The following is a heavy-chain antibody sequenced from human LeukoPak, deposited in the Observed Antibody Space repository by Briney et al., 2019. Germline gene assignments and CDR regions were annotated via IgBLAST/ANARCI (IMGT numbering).Heavy chain of an antibody. J-gene: IGHJ6*03. CDR3: ARVRYSNYHYYYMDV. D-gene: IGHD4-11*01. CDR2: IYTSGST. V-gene: IGHV4-4*07. Sequence: SETLPLTCTVSGGSISSYYWSWIRQPAGKGLEWIGRIYTSGSTNYNPSLKSRVTMSVDTSKNQFSLKLSSVTAADTAVYYCARVRYSNYHYYYMDVWGKGTTVTVSS. CDR1: GGSISSYY.